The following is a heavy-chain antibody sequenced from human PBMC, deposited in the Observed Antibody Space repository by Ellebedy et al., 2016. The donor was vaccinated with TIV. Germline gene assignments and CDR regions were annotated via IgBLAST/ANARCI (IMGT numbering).Heavy chain of an antibody. D-gene: IGHD2-2*01. CDR1: GFTFSSYA. V-gene: IGHV1-69*13. Sequence: SVKVSCXASGFTFSSYAISWVRQAPGQGLEWMGGIIPIFGTANYAQKFQGRVTITADESTSTAYMELSSLRSEDTAVYYCARGDIVPAASYYYYGMDVWGQGTTVTVSS. CDR3: ARGDIVPAASYYYYGMDV. CDR2: IIPIFGTA. J-gene: IGHJ6*02.